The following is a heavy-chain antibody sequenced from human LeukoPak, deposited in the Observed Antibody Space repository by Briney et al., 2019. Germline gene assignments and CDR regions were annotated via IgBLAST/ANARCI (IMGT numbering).Heavy chain of an antibody. V-gene: IGHV5-51*01. CDR3: ARHWRGYCSSFAGCSAVDC. D-gene: IGHD2-2*01. Sequence: GEALNLSCKGFGYSLRNYWMGWVRQMPGEGLEGMGIIYPGNSETKDSPTSQGPVTIAAHKSLSTAPLQWCSLKASDTAICYCARHWRGYCSSFAGCSAVDCGGQGTLVTVSS. J-gene: IGHJ4*02. CDR2: IYPGNSET. CDR1: GYSLRNYW.